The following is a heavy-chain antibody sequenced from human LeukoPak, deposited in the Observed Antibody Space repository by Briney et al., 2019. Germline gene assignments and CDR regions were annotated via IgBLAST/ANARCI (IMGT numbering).Heavy chain of an antibody. V-gene: IGHV1-18*01. Sequence: GASVKVSCKTSGYTFTSFGLSWVRQAPGQGLEWMGWISTHNGYTIYAQKLQGRVTMTTDTSTSTAYMELRSLRSDDTAVYYCARNYTSGGIDYWGQGTLVIVSS. D-gene: IGHD6-19*01. CDR3: ARNYTSGGIDY. CDR2: ISTHNGYT. J-gene: IGHJ4*02. CDR1: GYTFTSFG.